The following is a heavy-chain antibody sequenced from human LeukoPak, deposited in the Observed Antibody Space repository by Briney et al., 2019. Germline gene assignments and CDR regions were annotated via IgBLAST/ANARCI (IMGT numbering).Heavy chain of an antibody. V-gene: IGHV1-69*13. CDR1: GGTFSSYA. CDR3: TRSIVVVPAAILALYYYYGMDV. D-gene: IGHD2-2*02. CDR2: IIPIFGTA. Sequence: ASVKVSCKASGGTFSSYAISWVRQAPGQGLEWMGGIIPIFGTANYAQKFQGRVTITADESTSTAYMELSSLRSEDTAVYYCTRSIVVVPAAILALYYYYGMDVWGKGTTVTVSS. J-gene: IGHJ6*04.